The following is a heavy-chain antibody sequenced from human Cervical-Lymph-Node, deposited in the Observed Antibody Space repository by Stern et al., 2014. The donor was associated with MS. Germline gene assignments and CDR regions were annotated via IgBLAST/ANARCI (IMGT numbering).Heavy chain of an antibody. J-gene: IGHJ4*02. CDR1: GGSISSYY. CDR3: ARYSSSWGYYFDY. D-gene: IGHD6-13*01. CDR2: IYYSGST. Sequence: VQLVESGPGLVKPSETLSLTCTVSGGSISSYYWSWIRQPPGKGLEWIGYIYYSGSTNYNPSLKSRVTISVDTSKNQFSLKLSSVTAADTAVYYCARYSSSWGYYFDYWGQGTLVTVSS. V-gene: IGHV4-59*12.